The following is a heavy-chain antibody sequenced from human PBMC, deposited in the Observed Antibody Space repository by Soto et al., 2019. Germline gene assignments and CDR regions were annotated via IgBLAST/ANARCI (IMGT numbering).Heavy chain of an antibody. CDR3: ARRGRESANWFDP. CDR2: IIPMSGRP. J-gene: IGHJ5*02. Sequence: QVQLVQAGAEVKPPGSSVKVSCKASGGTFNSYSIDWLRQAPGQGLEWMGGIIPMSGRPNYAQRFQGSVTFSADKSKNTAYMEVNSLTKEDTAVYYCARRGRESANWFDPWGQGTLVTVSS. V-gene: IGHV1-69*06. CDR1: GGTFNSYS.